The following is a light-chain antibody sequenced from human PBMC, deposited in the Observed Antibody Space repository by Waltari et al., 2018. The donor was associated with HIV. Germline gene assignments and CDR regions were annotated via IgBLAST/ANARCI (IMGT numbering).Light chain of an antibody. CDR2: GAS. Sequence: EIVMTQSPATLSVSPGERVTLSCRASQSVGSNLAWYQQRPGQAPRLLIYGASTRATGIPARFRGSWSGTEFTLTISSLQSEDFAVYYCQQYDIWPPAETFGQGTKVEIK. J-gene: IGKJ1*01. V-gene: IGKV3-15*01. CDR3: QQYDIWPPAET. CDR1: QSVGSN.